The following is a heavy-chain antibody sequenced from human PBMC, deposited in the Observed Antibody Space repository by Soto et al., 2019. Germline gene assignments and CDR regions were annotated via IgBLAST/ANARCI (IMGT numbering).Heavy chain of an antibody. CDR1: GFTFSNFA. CDR2: ISGSGDST. J-gene: IGHJ4*01. D-gene: IGHD1-7*01. Sequence: GGSLRLSXAASGFTFSNFAMSWVRQAPGKGLEWVSAISGSGDSTYYADSVKGRFTISRDNSKNTMYLQMNSLRAEDTAVYYCAKTIGNYATHPGDYWGQGTLVTVS. V-gene: IGHV3-23*01. CDR3: AKTIGNYATHPGDY.